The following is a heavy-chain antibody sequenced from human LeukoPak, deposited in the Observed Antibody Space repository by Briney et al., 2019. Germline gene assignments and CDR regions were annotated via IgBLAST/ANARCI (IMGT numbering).Heavy chain of an antibody. J-gene: IGHJ4*02. D-gene: IGHD6-13*01. CDR1: GYTFTGYY. CDR3: ARDYKGFGSSWYYFDY. CDR2: INPNSGGT. Sequence: ASVKVSCKASGYTFTGYYMHWVRQAPGQGLEWMGWINPNSGGTNYAQKFQGRVTITRDTSASTAYMELSSLRSEDTAVYYCARDYKGFGSSWYYFDYWGQGTLVTVSS. V-gene: IGHV1-2*02.